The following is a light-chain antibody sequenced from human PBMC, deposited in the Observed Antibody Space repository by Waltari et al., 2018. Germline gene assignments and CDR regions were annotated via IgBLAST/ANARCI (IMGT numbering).Light chain of an antibody. V-gene: IGLV1-40*01. CDR2: GNT. Sequence: QSVLTQPPSVSGAPGQSVTISCTGSSSNIGARYDVPWYQQVPGAAPKLLIYGNTNRPSGVPDRFSGSKSGTSASLASTGLQAEDEADDYCQSYDSSLSVLFGGGTKLTVL. CDR3: QSYDSSLSVL. J-gene: IGLJ2*01. CDR1: SSNIGARYD.